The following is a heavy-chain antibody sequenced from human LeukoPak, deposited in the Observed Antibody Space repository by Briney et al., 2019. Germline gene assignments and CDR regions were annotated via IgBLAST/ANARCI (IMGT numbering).Heavy chain of an antibody. V-gene: IGHV4-61*02. J-gene: IGHJ6*03. CDR3: VQSEFSAAAGFYYYYYYMVV. CDR2: THASGSF. Sequence: PSETLSLTCTVSGDSISSDTYYWSWIRQPAGKGLQWIGRTHASGSFMYNPSLKSRLTISIDTSKKQFSLKLSSVTDADTAVYYCVQSEFSAAAGFYYYYYYMVVWGKGTTVTVSS. CDR1: GDSISSDTYY. D-gene: IGHD6-13*01.